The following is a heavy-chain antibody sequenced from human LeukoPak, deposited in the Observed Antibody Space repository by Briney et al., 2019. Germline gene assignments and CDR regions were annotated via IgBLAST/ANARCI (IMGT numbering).Heavy chain of an antibody. V-gene: IGHV3-21*01. J-gene: IGHJ3*02. Sequence: KSGGSLRLSCAASGFTFSSYSMNWVRQAPGKGLEWVSSISSSSSYIYYADSVKGRFTISRDNAKNTLYLQMNSLRAEDTAVYYCAKDRYYYDSSGSPDIWGQGTMVTVSS. CDR3: AKDRYYYDSSGSPDI. CDR2: ISSSSSYI. D-gene: IGHD3-22*01. CDR1: GFTFSSYS.